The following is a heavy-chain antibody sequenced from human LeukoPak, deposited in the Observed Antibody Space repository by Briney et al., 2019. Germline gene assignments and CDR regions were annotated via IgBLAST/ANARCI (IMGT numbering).Heavy chain of an antibody. CDR3: AKRIYDRDHYYYYYGMDV. Sequence: GGSLRLSCAASGFTFSGYAMSWVRQAPGKGLEWVSAISGSGGSTYYADSVKGRFTISRDNSKNTLYLQMNSLRAEDTAVYYCAKRIYDRDHYYYYYGMDVWGQGTTVTVSS. D-gene: IGHD3-3*01. CDR2: ISGSGGST. J-gene: IGHJ6*02. V-gene: IGHV3-23*01. CDR1: GFTFSGYA.